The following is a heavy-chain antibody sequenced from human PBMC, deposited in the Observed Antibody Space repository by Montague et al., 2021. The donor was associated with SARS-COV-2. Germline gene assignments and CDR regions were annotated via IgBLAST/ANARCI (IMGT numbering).Heavy chain of an antibody. J-gene: IGHJ4*02. CDR3: ARIPVGSKYYFDF. CDR2: TYYRSKWYN. CDR1: GDSVSSNIAT. Sequence: CAISGDSVSSNIATWNWIRQSPSRGLEWLGRTYYRSKWYNDYAESVKSRITIDPDTSKDQFSLHLNSVTPEDTAVYYCARIPVGSKYYFDFWGQGTLVTVSS. V-gene: IGHV6-1*01. D-gene: IGHD2-2*01.